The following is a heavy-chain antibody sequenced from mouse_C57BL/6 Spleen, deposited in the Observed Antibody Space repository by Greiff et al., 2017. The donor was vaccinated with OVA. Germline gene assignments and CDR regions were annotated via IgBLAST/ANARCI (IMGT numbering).Heavy chain of an antibody. V-gene: IGHV1-69*01. Sequence: VQLKQPGAELVMPGASVKLSCKASGYTFTSYWMHWVKQRPGQGLEWIGEIDPSDSYTNYNQKFKGKSTLTVDKSSSTAYMQLSSLTSEDSAVYYCASNYEKAWFAYWGQGTLVTVSA. CDR2: IDPSDSYT. CDR1: GYTFTSYW. J-gene: IGHJ3*01. D-gene: IGHD2-1*01. CDR3: ASNYEKAWFAY.